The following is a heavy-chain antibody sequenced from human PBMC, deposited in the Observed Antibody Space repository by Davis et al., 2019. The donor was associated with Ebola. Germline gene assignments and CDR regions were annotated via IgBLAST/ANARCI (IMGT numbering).Heavy chain of an antibody. D-gene: IGHD3-22*01. CDR3: VRDQRPYYYDSSGYYALVY. Sequence: GGSLRLSCAASGFTFSSYSMNWVRQAPGKGLEWVSSISSSSSYIYYADSVKGRFTISRDNAKSSLFLQMNSLRAEDTAVYYCVRDQRPYYYDSSGYYALVYWGQGTLVTVSS. CDR1: GFTFSSYS. J-gene: IGHJ4*02. V-gene: IGHV3-21*01. CDR2: ISSSSSYI.